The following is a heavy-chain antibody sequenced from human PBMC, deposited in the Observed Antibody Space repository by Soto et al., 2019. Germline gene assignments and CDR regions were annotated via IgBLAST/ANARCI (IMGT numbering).Heavy chain of an antibody. Sequence: EVQLVESGGGLVQPGGSLRLSCAASGFTVSSNYMSWVRQAPGKGLEWVSVIYSGGSTYYADSVKGRFTISRHNSKNTVYLQMKSLRAEDTAVDYCASAGGYRYGRAVRYWGQGTLVTVSS. J-gene: IGHJ4*02. CDR1: GFTVSSNY. V-gene: IGHV3-53*04. CDR3: ASAGGYRYGRAVRY. D-gene: IGHD5-18*01. CDR2: IYSGGST.